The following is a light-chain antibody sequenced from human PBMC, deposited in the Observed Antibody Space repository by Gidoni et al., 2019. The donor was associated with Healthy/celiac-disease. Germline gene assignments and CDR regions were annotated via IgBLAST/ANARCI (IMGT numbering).Light chain of an antibody. Sequence: EIVSTQSLATLSLSQGERATLSCRASQCVRTSYLAWYQQKPGQAPRPLIYGASSRATGIPDRFSGSGSGTDFTLTISRLEPEDFAVYYCQQYGSSPLTFGQETKVEIK. V-gene: IGKV3-20*01. J-gene: IGKJ1*01. CDR1: QCVRTSY. CDR2: GAS. CDR3: QQYGSSPLT.